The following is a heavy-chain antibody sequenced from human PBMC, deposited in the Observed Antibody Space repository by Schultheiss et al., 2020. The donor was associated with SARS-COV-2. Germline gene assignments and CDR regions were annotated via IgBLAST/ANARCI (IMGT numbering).Heavy chain of an antibody. CDR3: ARARAARWFGELVLDY. D-gene: IGHD3-10*01. V-gene: IGHV4-61*01. Sequence: SQTLSLTCTVSGGSVSSGSYYWSWIRQPPGKGLEWIGYIYYSGSTNYNPSLKSRVTISVDTSKNQFSLKLSSVTAADTAVYYCARARAARWFGELVLDYWGQGTLVTVSS. CDR2: IYYSGST. J-gene: IGHJ4*02. CDR1: GGSVSSGSYY.